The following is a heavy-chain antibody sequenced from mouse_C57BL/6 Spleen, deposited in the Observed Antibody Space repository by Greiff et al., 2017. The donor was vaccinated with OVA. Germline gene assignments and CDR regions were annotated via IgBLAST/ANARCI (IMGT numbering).Heavy chain of an antibody. Sequence: QVQLQQPGAELVKPGASVKLSCKASGYTFTSYWMQWVKQRPGQGLEWIGEIDPSDGYTNYNQKFKGKATLTVDTSSSTAYMQLSRLTSEDSAVYCGGRSGITRGVEPGYLDDWGTGTTGTVSS. CDR3: GRSGITRGVEPGYLDD. CDR1: GYTFTSYW. V-gene: IGHV1-50*01. CDR2: IDPSDGYT. D-gene: IGHD1-1*01. J-gene: IGHJ1*03.